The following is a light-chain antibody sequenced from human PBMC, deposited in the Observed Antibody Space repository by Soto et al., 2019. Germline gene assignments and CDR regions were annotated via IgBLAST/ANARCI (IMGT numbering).Light chain of an antibody. CDR3: CSYEGTYTYVL. CDR2: EGI. CDR1: SSDFGNYNL. Sequence: QSVLTQPASVSGSPGQSITISCTGTSSDFGNYNLVSWYQHHPDNAPKLVIYEGIKRPSGVSNRFSGSKSGNTASLTISGLQADDEADYYCCSYEGTYTYVLFGGGTKLTVL. V-gene: IGLV2-23*01. J-gene: IGLJ2*01.